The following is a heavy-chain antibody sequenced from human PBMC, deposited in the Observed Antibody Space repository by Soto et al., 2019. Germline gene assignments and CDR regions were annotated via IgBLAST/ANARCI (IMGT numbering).Heavy chain of an antibody. CDR3: STEYGVAAAGTFDY. V-gene: IGHV3-15*01. D-gene: IGHD6-13*01. CDR2: IKSKTDDGTT. CDR1: GFTFSNAW. J-gene: IGHJ4*02. Sequence: VGSLRLSCAASGFTFSNAWMSWVRQAPGKGLEWVGRIKSKTDDGTTDYAAPVKGRFTISRDDSKNTLYLQMNSLKTEDTAVYYCSTEYGVAAAGTFDYWGQGTLVTVSS.